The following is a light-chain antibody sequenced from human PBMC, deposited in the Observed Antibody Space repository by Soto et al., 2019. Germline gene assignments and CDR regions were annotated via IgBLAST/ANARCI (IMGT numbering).Light chain of an antibody. CDR1: QGISNW. V-gene: IGKV1-12*01. CDR2: AAS. Sequence: DLQMTQSPSSVSASVGDRVTITCRASQGISNWLAWYQQQPGKAPKLLIYAASSLQSGVPSRFSGGGSETHFTLIISSLQPEDFATYYCQQTNTFLPLTFGGGTKVEIK. CDR3: QQTNTFLPLT. J-gene: IGKJ4*01.